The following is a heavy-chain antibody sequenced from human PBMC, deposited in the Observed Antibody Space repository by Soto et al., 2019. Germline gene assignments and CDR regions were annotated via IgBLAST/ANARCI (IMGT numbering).Heavy chain of an antibody. CDR1: GGSISSGGYS. CDR2: IYHSGST. Sequence: SETLSLTCAVSGGSISSGGYSWSWIRQPPGKGLEWIGYIYHSGSTYYNPSLKSRVTISVDRSKNQFSLKLSSVTAADTAVYYCARVNLKTLAAEDYWGQGTLVTVSS. CDR3: ARVNLKTLAAEDY. V-gene: IGHV4-30-2*01. J-gene: IGHJ4*02. D-gene: IGHD6-13*01.